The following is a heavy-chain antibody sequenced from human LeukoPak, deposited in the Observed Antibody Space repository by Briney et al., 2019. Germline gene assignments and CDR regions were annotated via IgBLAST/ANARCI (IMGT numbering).Heavy chain of an antibody. D-gene: IGHD2-2*03. V-gene: IGHV3-48*01. CDR1: GFTFSSYS. J-gene: IGHJ5*02. CDR2: ISSGSSTI. CDR3: ARQETGYCSSTSCYGSNWFDP. Sequence: GGSLRLSCAASGFTFSSYSMNWVRQAPGKGLEWVSYISSGSSTIYYADSVKGRFTISRDNTKNSLYLQMNSLRAEDTAVYYCARQETGYCSSTSCYGSNWFDPWGQGALVTVSS.